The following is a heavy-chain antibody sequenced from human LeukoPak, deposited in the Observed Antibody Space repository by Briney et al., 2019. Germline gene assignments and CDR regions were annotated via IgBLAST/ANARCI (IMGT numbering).Heavy chain of an antibody. D-gene: IGHD6-13*01. CDR1: GFTFSSYS. CDR2: ISSSSSYI. J-gene: IGHJ5*02. CDR3: ARDKYSSSPNDWFDP. Sequence: GGSLRLSCAASGFTFSSYSMNWVRQAPGKGLEWVSSISSSSSYIYYADSVKGRFTISRDNAKNSLYLQMNSLRAEDTAVYYCARDKYSSSPNDWFDPWGQGTLVTVSS. V-gene: IGHV3-21*01.